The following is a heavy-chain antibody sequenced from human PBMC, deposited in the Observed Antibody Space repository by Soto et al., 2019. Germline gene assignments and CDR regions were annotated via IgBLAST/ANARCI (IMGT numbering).Heavy chain of an antibody. CDR3: ASLDYGDYGGYFDY. CDR2: IYSGGST. J-gene: IGHJ4*02. D-gene: IGHD4-17*01. V-gene: IGHV3-66*01. CDR1: GFTVSSNY. Sequence: VQLVESGGGLVQPGGSLRLSCAASGFTVSSNYMSWVRQAPGKGLEWVSVIYSGGSTYYADSVKGRFTISRDNSKNTLYLQMNSLRAEDTAVYYCASLDYGDYGGYFDYWGQGTLVTVSS.